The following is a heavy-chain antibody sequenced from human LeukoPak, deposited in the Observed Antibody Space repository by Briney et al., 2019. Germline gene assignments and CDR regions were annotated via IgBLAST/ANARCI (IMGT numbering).Heavy chain of an antibody. CDR3: ASGGSYLPNFDY. J-gene: IGHJ4*02. CDR1: GFTFSNYG. V-gene: IGHV3-30*02. D-gene: IGHD2-15*01. Sequence: GGSLRPSCAASGFTFSNYGMHWVRQAPGKGLEWVAFIRYDGSNKYYADSVKGRFTISRDNSKKTLYLQMNSLRAEDTAVYYCASGGSYLPNFDYWGQGTLVTVSS. CDR2: IRYDGSNK.